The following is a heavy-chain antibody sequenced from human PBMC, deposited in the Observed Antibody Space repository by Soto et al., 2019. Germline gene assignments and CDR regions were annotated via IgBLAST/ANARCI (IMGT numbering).Heavy chain of an antibody. J-gene: IGHJ4*02. CDR2: IIPIFGTA. V-gene: IGHV1-69*13. CDR1: GGTFSSYA. Sequence: SVKVSCKASGGTFSSYAISWVRQAPGQGLGWMGGIIPIFGTANYAQKFQGRVTITADESTSTAYMGLSSLRSEDTAVYYCARRSDYSSSWYDYWGQGTLVTVSS. D-gene: IGHD6-13*01. CDR3: ARRSDYSSSWYDY.